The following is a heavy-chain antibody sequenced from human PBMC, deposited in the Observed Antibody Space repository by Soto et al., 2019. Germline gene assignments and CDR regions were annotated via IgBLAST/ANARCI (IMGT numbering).Heavy chain of an antibody. CDR1: GYTFTSYA. V-gene: IGHV1-3*01. Sequence: ASVKVSCKASGYTFTSYAMHWVRQAPGQRLEWMGWINAGNGNTKYSQKFQGRVTITRDTSASTAYIELSSLRSEDTAVYYCARGGSWSWFDPWGQGTLVTVSS. CDR3: ARGGSWSWFDP. D-gene: IGHD1-26*01. J-gene: IGHJ5*02. CDR2: INAGNGNT.